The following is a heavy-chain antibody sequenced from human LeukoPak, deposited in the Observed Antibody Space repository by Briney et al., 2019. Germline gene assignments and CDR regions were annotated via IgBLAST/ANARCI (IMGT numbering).Heavy chain of an antibody. J-gene: IGHJ3*02. CDR1: GFTFSSYG. V-gene: IGHV3-33*01. CDR2: IWYDGSNK. Sequence: GRSLRLSCAASGFTFSSYGMHWVRQAPGKGLEWVAVIWYDGSNKYYADSVKGRLTISRDNSKNTLYLQMNSLRAEDTAVYYCARDHSQNDAFDIWGQGTMVTVSS. CDR3: ARDHSQNDAFDI.